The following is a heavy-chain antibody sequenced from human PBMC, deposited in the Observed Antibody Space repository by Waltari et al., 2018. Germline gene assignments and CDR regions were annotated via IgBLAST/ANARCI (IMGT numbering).Heavy chain of an antibody. D-gene: IGHD3-22*01. CDR1: GGSLSSSSYY. Sequence: QLQLQESGPGLVKPSETLSLTCNVSGGSLSSSSYYWGWIRQPPGKGLEWSGSIYYSGSTYYNPSLKSRVTISVDTSKNQFSLKLSSVTAADTAVYYCARDITMIVVVISDAFDIWGQGTMVTVSS. J-gene: IGHJ3*02. V-gene: IGHV4-39*07. CDR2: IYYSGST. CDR3: ARDITMIVVVISDAFDI.